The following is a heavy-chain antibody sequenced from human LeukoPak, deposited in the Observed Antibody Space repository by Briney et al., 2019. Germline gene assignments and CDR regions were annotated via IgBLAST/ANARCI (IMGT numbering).Heavy chain of an antibody. V-gene: IGHV1-18*01. CDR2: ISAYNGNT. D-gene: IGHD3-22*01. Sequence: ASVKVSCKASGYTFTSYGISWVRQAPGQGLEWMGWISAYNGNTNYAQKLQGRVTMTTDTSTSTAYMELRSLRSDDTAVYYCARVPHPHYYYDSSGYTHFDYWGQGTLVTVSS. CDR3: ARVPHPHYYYDSSGYTHFDY. CDR1: GYTFTSYG. J-gene: IGHJ4*02.